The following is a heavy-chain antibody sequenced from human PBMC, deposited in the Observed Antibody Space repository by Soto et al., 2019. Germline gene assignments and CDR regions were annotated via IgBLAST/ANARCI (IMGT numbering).Heavy chain of an antibody. CDR2: IYSIGST. D-gene: IGHD6-13*01. CDR3: RRSSRYSTDV. CDR1: GGSISSSSY. J-gene: IGHJ6*02. V-gene: IGHV4-39*01. Sequence: QLQLQESGPGLVKPSETLSLTCTVSGGSISSSSYWGWIRQPAGKGLEWIGSIYSIGSTYYNPTLKSRVTISVDTSKNQFSLNLSSVTAADTAVYYCRRSSRYSTDVWGQGTTVTVSS.